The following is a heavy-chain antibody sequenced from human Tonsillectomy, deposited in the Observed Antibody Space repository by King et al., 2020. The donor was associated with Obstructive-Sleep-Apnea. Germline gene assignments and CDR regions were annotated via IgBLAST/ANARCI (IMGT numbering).Heavy chain of an antibody. Sequence: QLQESGPGLVKPSGTLSLTCTVSGDSIISSSSFWGWIRQSPRRGLEWVGNTFFRGEISYNPSLRSRATISEDTSKNQLSLTLTSVTATDTAVYYCARLRRSVLGTFGMDVWGQGITVTISS. CDR2: TFFRGEI. CDR1: GDSIISSSSF. V-gene: IGHV4-39*01. CDR3: ARLRRSVLGTFGMDV. D-gene: IGHD1-7*01. J-gene: IGHJ6*02.